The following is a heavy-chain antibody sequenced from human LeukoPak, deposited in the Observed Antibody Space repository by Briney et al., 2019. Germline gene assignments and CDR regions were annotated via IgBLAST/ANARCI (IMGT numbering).Heavy chain of an antibody. CDR1: GFTFSSYA. CDR2: ISAGGGGT. J-gene: IGHJ4*02. CDR3: AKRPYEPYYFDF. Sequence: QPGGSLRLSCVASGFTFSSYAVTWVRQSPGKGLEWVSTISAGGGGTNYADSVKGRFTISRDNSKNTLYLQMNSLRAEDTAVYYCAKRPYEPYYFDFWGQGTLVTVSS. V-gene: IGHV3-23*01. D-gene: IGHD3-16*01.